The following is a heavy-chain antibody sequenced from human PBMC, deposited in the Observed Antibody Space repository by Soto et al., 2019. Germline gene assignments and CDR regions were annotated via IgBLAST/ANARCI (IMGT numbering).Heavy chain of an antibody. D-gene: IGHD2-2*01. Sequence: GGSLSLSCAPSGFTFITYSISWVRQAPGKGLEWVSIISGSGGSTYYPDSVKGRFTISRDNSKNTLYLQMNSLRADDTAVYYCAKLPAAQSYFDFWGQGTLVTVSS. CDR1: GFTFITYS. CDR3: AKLPAAQSYFDF. CDR2: ISGSGGST. J-gene: IGHJ4*02. V-gene: IGHV3-23*01.